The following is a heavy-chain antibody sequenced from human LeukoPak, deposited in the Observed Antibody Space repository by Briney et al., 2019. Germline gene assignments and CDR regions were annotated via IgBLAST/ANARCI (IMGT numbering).Heavy chain of an antibody. J-gene: IGHJ3*02. CDR3: VRDQTAHCEGSCYCVIDI. Sequence: GGSLRLSCAASGLTFSSYSMNWVRQAPGKGLEWVSYIGSSGSTIHYADSVKGRFTTSRDTAQKSLYLQMNSLRAEDTAVYYCVRDQTAHCEGSCYCVIDIWGQGTMVTVSS. CDR1: GLTFSSYS. V-gene: IGHV3-48*01. D-gene: IGHD2-21*01. CDR2: IGSSGSTI.